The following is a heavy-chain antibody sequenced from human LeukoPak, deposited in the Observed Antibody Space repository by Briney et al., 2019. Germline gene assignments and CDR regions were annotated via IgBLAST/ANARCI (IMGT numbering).Heavy chain of an antibody. CDR2: IIPIFGTA. V-gene: IGHV1-69*05. CDR1: GGTFSSYA. D-gene: IGHD5-18*01. CDR3: ASWGQRRGYSYGRHVYYFDY. Sequence: SVKVSCKASGGTFSSYAISWVRQAPGQGLEWMGGIIPIFGTANCAQKFQGRVTITTDESTSTAYMELSSLRSEDTAVYYCASWGQRRGYSYGRHVYYFDYWGQGTLVTVSS. J-gene: IGHJ4*02.